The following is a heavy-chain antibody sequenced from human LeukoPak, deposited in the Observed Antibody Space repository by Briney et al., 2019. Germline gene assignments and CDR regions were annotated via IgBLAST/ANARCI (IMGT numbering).Heavy chain of an antibody. CDR2: INPNSGGK. Sequence: ASVKVSCKASGYTLPGHYIHWVRQAPRQGREGMGWINPNSGGKNYAQKFQGRVTMTRDTSISTAYMELSRLRSDDTAVYYCARDLPEPSDYWGQGTLVTVSS. CDR1: GYTLPGHY. V-gene: IGHV1-2*02. J-gene: IGHJ4*02. D-gene: IGHD1-14*01. CDR3: ARDLPEPSDY.